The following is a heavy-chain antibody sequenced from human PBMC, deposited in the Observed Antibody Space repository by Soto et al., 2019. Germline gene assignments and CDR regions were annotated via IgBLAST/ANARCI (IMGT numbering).Heavy chain of an antibody. J-gene: IGHJ6*02. D-gene: IGHD5-12*01. Sequence: ASVKVSCKASGGTFSSYAISWVRQAPGQGLEWMGGIIPIFGTANYAQKFQGRVTITADESTSTAYMELSSLRSEDTAVYYCARGSGGYTRAYYYYGMDVWGQGTTVTVSS. CDR1: GGTFSSYA. CDR3: ARGSGGYTRAYYYYGMDV. CDR2: IIPIFGTA. V-gene: IGHV1-69*13.